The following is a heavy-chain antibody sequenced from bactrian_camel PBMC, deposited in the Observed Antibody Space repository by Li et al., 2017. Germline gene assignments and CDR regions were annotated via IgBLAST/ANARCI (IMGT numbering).Heavy chain of an antibody. D-gene: IGHD2*01. V-gene: IGHV3S53*01. Sequence: VQLVESGGGSVQAGGSLRLTCAASGFAFSTWCMGWFRQVPGKEREEVAAILPDGTTTYADSVKGRFAISKDNAKTTVYLQMNSLKPEDTAMYYCKIRVCGRRYAARSDYWGQGTQVTVS. J-gene: IGHJ4*01. CDR3: KIRVCGRRYAARSDY. CDR1: GFAFSTWC. CDR2: ILPDGTT.